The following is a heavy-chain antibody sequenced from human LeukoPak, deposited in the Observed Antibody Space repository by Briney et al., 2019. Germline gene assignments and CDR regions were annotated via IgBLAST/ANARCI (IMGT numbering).Heavy chain of an antibody. CDR2: IYYSGST. V-gene: IGHV4-39*02. CDR1: GGSISSSSYY. Sequence: SETLSLTCTVSGGSISSSSYYWGWIRQPPGKGLEWIGSIYYSGSTYYNPSLKSRVTISVDTSKTQFSLKLSSVTAADTAVYYCARELDAAAGPLYYYYYMDVWGKGTTVTVSS. D-gene: IGHD6-13*01. CDR3: ARELDAAAGPLYYYYYMDV. J-gene: IGHJ6*03.